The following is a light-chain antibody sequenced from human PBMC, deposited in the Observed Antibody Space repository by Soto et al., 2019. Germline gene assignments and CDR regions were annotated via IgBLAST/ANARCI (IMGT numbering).Light chain of an antibody. J-gene: IGKJ1*01. CDR3: LQNYRSPWT. Sequence: AIQMTQSPSSLSASVGDRVTITCRASQAIGNDLGWYQQIPGKAPKLLIYAASRLHSGVPSKFSGSGSGSDFTLTISSLQPEDFATYYCLQNYRSPWTFGQGPKVE. CDR2: AAS. V-gene: IGKV1-6*01. CDR1: QAIGND.